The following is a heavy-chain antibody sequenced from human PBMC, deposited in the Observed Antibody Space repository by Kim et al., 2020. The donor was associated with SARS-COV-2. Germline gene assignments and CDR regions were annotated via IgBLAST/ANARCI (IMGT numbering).Heavy chain of an antibody. V-gene: IGHV3-66*01. CDR2: ST. Sequence: STYDAASVKGRFTIYRDDSRNTVYLQMNSVRAEDTAVYFCAREPSTYFDYWGQGTLVTVSS. J-gene: IGHJ4*02. CDR3: AREPSTYFDY.